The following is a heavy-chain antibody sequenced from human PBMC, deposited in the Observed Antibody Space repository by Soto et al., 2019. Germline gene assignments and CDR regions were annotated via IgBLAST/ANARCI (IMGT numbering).Heavy chain of an antibody. V-gene: IGHV3-33*01. CDR2: IFYDGSRK. CDR3: ARDQAEIVAAPIDGNALSNWFDP. Sequence: QVQLVESGGGVVQPGRSLRLSCAASGFTFSTYGIRWVRQAPGKGLEWVAAIFYDGSRKFYTDSVKGRFTISRDNSKNTVYLQMNGLRAEDTAVYYCARDQAEIVAAPIDGNALSNWFDPWGQGTLVTVSS. J-gene: IGHJ5*02. CDR1: GFTFSTYG. D-gene: IGHD5-12*01.